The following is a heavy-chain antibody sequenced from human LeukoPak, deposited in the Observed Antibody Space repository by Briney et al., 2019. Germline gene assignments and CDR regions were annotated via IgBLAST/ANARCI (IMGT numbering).Heavy chain of an antibody. D-gene: IGHD1-26*01. CDR3: AGRSARYFDS. CDR1: GDSIDSYY. J-gene: IGHJ4*02. V-gene: IGHV4-59*01. CDR2: VFYSGPT. Sequence: SESLSLTCTVSGDSIDSYYCSWIRQPPGEGLEWIGYVFYSGPTNYDASLKSRVAISVDMSKNQFSLKLTSVSAAATAVYYCAGRSARYFDSWGQGTPVTVSS.